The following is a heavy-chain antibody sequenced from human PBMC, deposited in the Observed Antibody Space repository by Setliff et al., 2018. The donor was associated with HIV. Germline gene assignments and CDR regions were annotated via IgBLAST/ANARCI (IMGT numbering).Heavy chain of an antibody. J-gene: IGHJ4*02. CDR2: IYSGGST. V-gene: IGHV3-53*01. D-gene: IGHD6-13*01. Sequence: PGGSLRLSCAASGFTVSSNYMSWVRQAPGKGLEWVSVIYSGGSTYYADSVKGRFTISRDNSKNTLYLQMNSLRVEDTALYYCAKDYLSSSTWYGGLGYWGLGTLVTVSS. CDR1: GFTVSSNY. CDR3: AKDYLSSSTWYGGLGY.